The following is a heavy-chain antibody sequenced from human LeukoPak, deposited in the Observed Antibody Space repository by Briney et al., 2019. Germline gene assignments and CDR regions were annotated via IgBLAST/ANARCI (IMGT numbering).Heavy chain of an antibody. J-gene: IGHJ4*02. V-gene: IGHV1-46*01. Sequence: ASVKVSCKASGYTFTSYYMHWVRQAPGQGLEWMGIINPSGGSTSYAQKFQGRVTMTRDTSTSTVYMELSSLRSEDTAVYYCARVLAESGGSLYYFDYWGQGTLVTVSS. CDR3: ARVLAESGGSLYYFDY. CDR2: INPSGGST. D-gene: IGHD2-15*01. CDR1: GYTFTSYY.